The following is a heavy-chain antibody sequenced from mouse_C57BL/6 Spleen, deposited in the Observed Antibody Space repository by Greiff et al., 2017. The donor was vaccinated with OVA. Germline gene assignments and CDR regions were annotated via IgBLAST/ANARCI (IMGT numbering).Heavy chain of an antibody. V-gene: IGHV1-19*01. J-gene: IGHJ1*03. D-gene: IGHD4-1*02. CDR2: INPYNGGT. Sequence: VQLQQSGPVLVKPGASVKMSCKASGYTFTDYYMNWVKQSHGKSLEWIGVINPYNGGTSYNQKFKGKATLTVDKSSSTAYMELNSLTSEDSAVYYCARSNWDVGYFDVWGTGTTVTVSS. CDR1: GYTFTDYY. CDR3: ARSNWDVGYFDV.